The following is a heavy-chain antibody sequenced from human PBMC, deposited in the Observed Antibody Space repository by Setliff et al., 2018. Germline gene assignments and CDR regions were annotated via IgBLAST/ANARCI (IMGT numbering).Heavy chain of an antibody. D-gene: IGHD5-12*01. J-gene: IGHJ4*02. V-gene: IGHV1-18*01. CDR1: GYAFITFG. Sequence: VASVKVSCKPSGYAFITFGMSWVRQAPGQGLEWMGWMSPVYGIANYARKFQGRVTLTADTSTTTAYLELASLRDDDTAVYYCVRGPGPSVVVAIPFDHWGQGSLVTVSS. CDR2: MSPVYGIA. CDR3: VRGPGPSVVVAIPFDH.